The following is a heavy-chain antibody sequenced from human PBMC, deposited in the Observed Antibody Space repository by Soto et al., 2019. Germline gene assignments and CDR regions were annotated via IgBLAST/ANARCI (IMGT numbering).Heavy chain of an antibody. J-gene: IGHJ6*02. CDR3: AKPTLPSPYYYYGMDV. Sequence: GGSLRLSCAASGFTFSSYGMHWVRQAPGKGLEWVAVISYDGSNKYYADSVKGRFTISRDNSKNTLYLQMNSLRAEDTAVYYCAKPTLPSPYYYYGMDVWGQGTTVTVSS. CDR1: GFTFSSYG. CDR2: ISYDGSNK. D-gene: IGHD6-6*01. V-gene: IGHV3-30*18.